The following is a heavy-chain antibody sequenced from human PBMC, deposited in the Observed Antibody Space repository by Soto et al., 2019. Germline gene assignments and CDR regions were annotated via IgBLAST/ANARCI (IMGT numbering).Heavy chain of an antibody. CDR1: VDTFTICG. V-gene: IGHV1-18*01. CDR2: ISANNGNT. D-gene: IGHD3-22*01. J-gene: IGHJ6*01. CDR3: AREHDDDGRGYVYYH. Sequence: ASAKASCKSSVDTFTICGIVGERPAPRQGLEWMGWISANNGNTNYAQKLQGTVTMTTDTSTSTAYMELWSLRSDDTAVYYCAREHDDDGRGYVYYH.